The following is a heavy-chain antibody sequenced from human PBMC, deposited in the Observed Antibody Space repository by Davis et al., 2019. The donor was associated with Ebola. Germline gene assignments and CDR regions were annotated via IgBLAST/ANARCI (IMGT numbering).Heavy chain of an antibody. V-gene: IGHV3-74*01. CDR3: VRTTYGAPEY. J-gene: IGHJ4*02. D-gene: IGHD4-17*01. CDR1: GFSVSTNY. CDR2: ISSDGGIT. Sequence: GESLKISCAASGFSVSTNYMSWVRQAPGKGLVYVSRISSDGGITSYADSVKGRFTISRDNAKSTLYLQMNSLTAEDTAVYYCVRTTYGAPEYWGQGTLVTVSS.